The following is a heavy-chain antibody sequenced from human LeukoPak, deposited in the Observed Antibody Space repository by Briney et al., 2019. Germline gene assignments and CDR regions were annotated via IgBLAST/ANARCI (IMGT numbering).Heavy chain of an antibody. D-gene: IGHD3-3*01. CDR1: GGSFSGYY. CDR2: INHSGST. Sequence: PSETLSLTCAVYGGSFSGYYWSWIRQPPGKGLEWIGEINHSGSTNYNPSLKSRVTISVDTSKNQFSLKLSSVTAADTAVYYCARASSITIFGVVIITRGAFDIWGQGTMVTVSS. J-gene: IGHJ3*02. CDR3: ARASSITIFGVVIITRGAFDI. V-gene: IGHV4-34*01.